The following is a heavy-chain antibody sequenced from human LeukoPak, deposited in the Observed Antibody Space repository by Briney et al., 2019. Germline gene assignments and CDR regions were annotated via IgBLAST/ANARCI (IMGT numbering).Heavy chain of an antibody. CDR1: GGSISSYY. V-gene: IGHV4-59*08. Sequence: KPSETLPLTCTVSGGSISSYYWSWIRQPPGKGLEWIGYIYYSGSTNYNPSLKSRVTISVDTSKNQFSLKLSSVTAADTAVYYCARRRRKVTAPCDAFDIWGQGTMVTVSS. D-gene: IGHD2-21*02. CDR3: ARRRRKVTAPCDAFDI. CDR2: IYYSGST. J-gene: IGHJ3*02.